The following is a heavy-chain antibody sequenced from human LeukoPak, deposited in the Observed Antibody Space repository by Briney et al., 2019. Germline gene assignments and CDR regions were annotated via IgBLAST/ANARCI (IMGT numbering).Heavy chain of an antibody. J-gene: IGHJ4*02. D-gene: IGHD3-22*01. V-gene: IGHV3-23*01. Sequence: PGGSLRLSCAASGFTFSRYAMSWVRQAPGKGLEWVSAISGSGGSTYYADSVKGRFTISTDNSKNTLYLQMNSLRAEDTAVYYCAKLWRSGYYYFDYWGQGTLVTVSS. CDR3: AKLWRSGYYYFDY. CDR1: GFTFSRYA. CDR2: ISGSGGST.